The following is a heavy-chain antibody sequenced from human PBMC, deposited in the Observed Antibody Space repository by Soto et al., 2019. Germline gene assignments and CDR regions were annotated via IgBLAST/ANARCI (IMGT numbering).Heavy chain of an antibody. J-gene: IGHJ4*02. CDR2: INTGNGDT. D-gene: IGHD2-2*01. V-gene: IGHV1-3*04. CDR3: ASLAGYCSSSSCNQPLDY. CDR1: GYTFTSYA. Sequence: ASVKVSCKASGYTFTSYAMHWVRQAPGQRPEWMGWINTGNGDTKYSQKFQGRVTITRDTSASTAYMELSSLSSEDTAVYSCASLAGYCSSSSCNQPLDYCGQGTLVTVSS.